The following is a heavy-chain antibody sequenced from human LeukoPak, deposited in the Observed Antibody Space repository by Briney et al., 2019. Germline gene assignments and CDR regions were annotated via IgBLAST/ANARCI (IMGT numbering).Heavy chain of an antibody. Sequence: SETLSLTCTVSGFSISSGHYWGWIRQSPGKGLEWIGSIYRTGSTYFNPSLRSRVTISIDTSNNQVSLFLTSVTAADTAVYYCARGEASGNYYHYYGMDVWGQGTTVTVS. CDR3: ARGEASGNYYHYYGMDV. CDR1: GFSISSGHY. D-gene: IGHD1-26*01. J-gene: IGHJ6*02. V-gene: IGHV4-38-2*02. CDR2: IYRTGST.